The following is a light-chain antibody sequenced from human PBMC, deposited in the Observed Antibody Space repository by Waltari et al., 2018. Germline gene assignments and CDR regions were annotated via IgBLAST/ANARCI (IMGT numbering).Light chain of an antibody. J-gene: IGKJ4*01. CDR3: QQYNSYSLLT. Sequence: DIQMTQSPSTLSASVGDRVIITCRASQSISNWLAWYQQKPGKAPKLRIYKASTLESGVPSRFSGSGSGSDFTITISSLQPDDFATYYCQQYNSYSLLTFGGGTKIEIK. V-gene: IGKV1-5*03. CDR2: KAS. CDR1: QSISNW.